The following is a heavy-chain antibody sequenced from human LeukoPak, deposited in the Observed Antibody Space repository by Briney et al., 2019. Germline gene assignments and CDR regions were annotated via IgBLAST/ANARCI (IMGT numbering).Heavy chain of an antibody. CDR1: GFTFSSYS. D-gene: IGHD5-12*01. CDR2: ISSSGSTI. V-gene: IGHV3-48*04. J-gene: IGHJ4*02. CDR3: ARDRDLTPQYGGYLGWFDY. Sequence: GGSLRLSCAASGFTFSSYSMNWVRQAPGKGLEWVSYISSSGSTIYYADSVKGRFTISRDNAKNSLYLQMNSLRAEDTAVYYCARDRDLTPQYGGYLGWFDYWGQGTLVTVSS.